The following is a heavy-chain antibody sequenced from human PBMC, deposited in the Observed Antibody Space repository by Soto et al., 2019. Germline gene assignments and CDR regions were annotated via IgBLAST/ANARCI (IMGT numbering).Heavy chain of an antibody. CDR3: ARVGAARITGTTESPFDY. V-gene: IGHV4-34*01. CDR1: GGSFSGYY. CDR2: INHSGST. J-gene: IGHJ4*02. Sequence: SETLSLTCAVYGGSFSGYYWSWIRQPPGKGLEWIGEINHSGSTNYNPSLKSRVTISVDTSKNQFSLKLSSVTAADTAVYYCARVGAARITGTTESPFDYWGQGTLVTVSS. D-gene: IGHD1-20*01.